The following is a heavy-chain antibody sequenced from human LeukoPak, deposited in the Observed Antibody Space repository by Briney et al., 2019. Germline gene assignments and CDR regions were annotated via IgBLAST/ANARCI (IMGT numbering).Heavy chain of an antibody. J-gene: IGHJ6*02. D-gene: IGHD2-15*01. CDR3: AKNLYCGGGSCYPSALGMDV. CDR1: GFTFSSYA. CDR2: ISGSGDNT. Sequence: PGGSLRLSCAASGFTFSSYAMSWVRQAPGKGLEWASGISGSGDNTYYADSVKGRFTISRDNSKNTLFLQMNSLRAEDTAVYYCAKNLYCGGGSCYPSALGMDVWGQGTTVSVSS. V-gene: IGHV3-23*01.